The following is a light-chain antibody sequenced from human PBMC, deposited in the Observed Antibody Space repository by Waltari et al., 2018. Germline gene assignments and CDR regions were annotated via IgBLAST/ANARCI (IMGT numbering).Light chain of an antibody. CDR1: TSNIGKNH. CDR3: GTWDTSLSARV. J-gene: IGLJ2*01. CDR2: DND. Sequence: QSVLTQPPSVSAAPGQEVTISCSGSTSNIGKNHFPWYQQLPGTAPKLLIYDNDKRPSGIPDRFSGSKSDTSATLGITGLQTGDEADYYCGTWDTSLSARVFGDGTKLTVL. V-gene: IGLV1-51*01.